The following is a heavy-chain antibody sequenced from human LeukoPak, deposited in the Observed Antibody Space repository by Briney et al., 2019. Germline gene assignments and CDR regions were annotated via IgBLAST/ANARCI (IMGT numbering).Heavy chain of an antibody. D-gene: IGHD5-18*01. CDR3: ARTRGYSYGYFKFDY. V-gene: IGHV4-34*01. CDR1: GGSFSGYY. J-gene: IGHJ4*02. Sequence: SETLSLACAVYGGSFSGYYWSWIRQPPGKGLEWIGEINHSGSTNYNPSLKSRVTISVDTSKNQFSLKLSSVTAADTAVYYCARTRGYSYGYFKFDYWGQGTLVTVSS. CDR2: INHSGST.